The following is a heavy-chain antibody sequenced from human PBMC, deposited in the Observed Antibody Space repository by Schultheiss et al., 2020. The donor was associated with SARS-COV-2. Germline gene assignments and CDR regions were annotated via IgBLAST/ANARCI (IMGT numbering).Heavy chain of an antibody. J-gene: IGHJ6*03. Sequence: GGSLRLSCKGSGYSFTSYWIGWVRQMPGKGLEWMGIIYPGDSDTRYSPSFQGQVTISADKSISTAYLQWSSLKASDTAMYYCARRGQLRDYYMDVWGKGTTVTVSS. CDR1: GYSFTSYW. V-gene: IGHV5-51*01. CDR2: IYPGDSDT. D-gene: IGHD1-7*01. CDR3: ARRGQLRDYYMDV.